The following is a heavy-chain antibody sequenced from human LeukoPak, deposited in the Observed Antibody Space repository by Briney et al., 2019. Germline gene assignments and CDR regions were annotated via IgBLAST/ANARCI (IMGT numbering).Heavy chain of an antibody. J-gene: IGHJ4*02. D-gene: IGHD3-3*01. CDR1: GFTVSSNY. V-gene: IGHV3-11*01. CDR2: ISSSGSTI. CDR3: ARVQPGNYDFWSGYSYYFDY. Sequence: GGSLRLSCAASGFTVSSNYMSWIRQAPGKGLEWVSYISSSGSTIYYADSVKGRFTISRDNAKNSLYLQMNSLRAEDTAVYYCARVQPGNYDFWSGYSYYFDYWGQGTLVTVSS.